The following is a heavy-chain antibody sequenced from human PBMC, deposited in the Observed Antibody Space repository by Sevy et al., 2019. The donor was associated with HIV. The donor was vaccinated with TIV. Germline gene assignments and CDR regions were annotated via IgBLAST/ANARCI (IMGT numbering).Heavy chain of an antibody. CDR2: IYSDETT. J-gene: IGHJ4*02. CDR3: ARGKSGYGYALNY. D-gene: IGHD5-18*01. V-gene: IGHV3-66*01. Sequence: GGSLRLSCAASGFSVNSNYMTWVRQAPGKGLEGVSVIYSDETTYHADSVKDRFTISRDNSKNMLYLQMSSLRAEDTAIDYCARGKSGYGYALNYWGQGTLVTVSS. CDR1: GFSVNSNY.